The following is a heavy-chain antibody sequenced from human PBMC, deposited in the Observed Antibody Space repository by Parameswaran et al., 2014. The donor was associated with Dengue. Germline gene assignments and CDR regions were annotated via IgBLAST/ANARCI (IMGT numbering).Heavy chain of an antibody. CDR2: ISSGRNYI. J-gene: IGHJ6*03. CDR3: AKGYGDSTYYYYMDV. V-gene: IGHV3-21*01. D-gene: IGHD4-17*01. Sequence: VRQMPGKGLEWVSSISSGRNYIYYAESPKGRFTISRDNAKNSLYLQVNSLRAEDTAVYYCAKGYGDSTYYYYMDVWGKGTTVTVSS.